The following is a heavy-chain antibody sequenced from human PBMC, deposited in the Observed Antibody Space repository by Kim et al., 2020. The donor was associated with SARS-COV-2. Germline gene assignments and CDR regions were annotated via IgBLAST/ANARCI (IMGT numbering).Heavy chain of an antibody. CDR3: ARDPFMEQQLVQDWYFDL. V-gene: IGHV3-7*01. J-gene: IGHJ2*01. Sequence: GGSLRLSCAASGFTFSSYWMSWVRQAPGKGLEWVANIKQDGSEKYYVDSVKGRFTISRDNAKNSLYLQMNSLRAEDTAVYYCARDPFMEQQLVQDWYFDLWGRGTLVTVSS. CDR2: IKQDGSEK. CDR1: GFTFSSYW. D-gene: IGHD6-13*01.